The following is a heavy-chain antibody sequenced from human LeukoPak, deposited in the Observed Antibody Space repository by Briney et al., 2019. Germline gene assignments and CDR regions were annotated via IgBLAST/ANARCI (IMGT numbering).Heavy chain of an antibody. CDR2: INPNTGGT. D-gene: IGHD2-2*01. J-gene: IGHJ6*02. V-gene: IGHV1-2*02. CDR1: GYTFTDYY. Sequence: ASVKVSCKASGYTFTDYYIHWVRQAPGQGLEWMGWINPNTGGTSYAQKFQGRVTMTRDTSIITAYMELSRLRSDDTAVYYCALGCSDTSCYRWATNVWGQGTTVTVSS. CDR3: ALGCSDTSCYRWATNV.